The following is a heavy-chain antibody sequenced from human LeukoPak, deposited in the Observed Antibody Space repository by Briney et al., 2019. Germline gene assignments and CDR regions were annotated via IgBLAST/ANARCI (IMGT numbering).Heavy chain of an antibody. D-gene: IGHD3-22*01. Sequence: RPSGTLSLTCAVSGGSISSSNWWSWVRQPPGKGLEWIGEIYHSGSTNYNPSLKSRVTISVDKSKNQFSLKLSSVTAADTAVYYCARGAYYYDSSGYPTPYYFDYWGQGTLVTVSS. J-gene: IGHJ4*02. CDR2: IYHSGST. CDR3: ARGAYYYDSSGYPTPYYFDY. V-gene: IGHV4-4*02. CDR1: GGSISSSNW.